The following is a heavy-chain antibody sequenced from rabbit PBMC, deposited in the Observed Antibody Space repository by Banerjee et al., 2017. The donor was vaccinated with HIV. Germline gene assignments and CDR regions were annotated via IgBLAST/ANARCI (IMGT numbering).Heavy chain of an antibody. CDR1: GFSFSSSYW. D-gene: IGHD4-2*01. J-gene: IGHJ3*01. Sequence: EESGGDLVKPEGSLTLTCTASGFSFSSSYWIWWVRQAPGKGLEWIACIYAGSGSTYYASWAKGRFTISKTSSTTVTLQMTSLTAADTATYFCARKRAGGAGDLWGQGTLVTVS. CDR3: ARKRAGGAGDL. CDR2: IYAGSGST. V-gene: IGHV1S45*01.